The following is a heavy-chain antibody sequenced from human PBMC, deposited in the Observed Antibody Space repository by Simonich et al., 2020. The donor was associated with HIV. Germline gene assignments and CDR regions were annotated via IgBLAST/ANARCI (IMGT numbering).Heavy chain of an antibody. V-gene: IGHV1-2*06. Sequence: QVQLVQSGAEVKKPGSSVKVSCKASGYTFTGYYMHWVRKAPGQGLEWMGRINTNSGGTNYAQKFQGRVIMTRDTSISTAYMEVNSLRSDDTAVYYCARLDYTDYADWYFHYWGQGTLVSVSS. D-gene: IGHD4-17*01. J-gene: IGHJ1*01. CDR1: GYTFTGYY. CDR2: INTNSGGT. CDR3: ARLDYTDYADWYFHY.